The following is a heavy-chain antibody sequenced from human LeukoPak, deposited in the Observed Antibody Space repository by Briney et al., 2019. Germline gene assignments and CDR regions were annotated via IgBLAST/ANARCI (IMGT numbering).Heavy chain of an antibody. J-gene: IGHJ5*02. CDR2: ISAYNGNT. CDR3: ARAAFWSGYYWFDP. CDR1: GYTFTSYG. V-gene: IGHV1-18*01. Sequence: ASVKVSCKASGYTFTSYGISWVRQAPGQGLEWMGWISAYNGNTNYAQKLQGRVTMTTDASTSTAYMELRSLRSDDTAVYYCARAAFWSGYYWFDPWGQGTLVTVSS. D-gene: IGHD3-3*01.